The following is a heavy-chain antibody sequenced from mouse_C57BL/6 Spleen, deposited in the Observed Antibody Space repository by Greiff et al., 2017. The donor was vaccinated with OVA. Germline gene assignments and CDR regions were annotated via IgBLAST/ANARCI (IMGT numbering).Heavy chain of an antibody. J-gene: IGHJ2*01. D-gene: IGHD1-1*01. CDR2: IRNKANGYTT. CDR1: GFTFTDYY. CDR3: ARYAPYYYGSSYDYFDY. V-gene: IGHV7-3*01. Sequence: EVKVVESGGGLVQPGGSLSLSCAASGFTFTDYYMSWVRQPPGKALEWLGFIRNKANGYTTEYSASVKGRFTISRDNSQSILYLQMNALRAEDSATYYCARYAPYYYGSSYDYFDYWGQGTTLTVSS.